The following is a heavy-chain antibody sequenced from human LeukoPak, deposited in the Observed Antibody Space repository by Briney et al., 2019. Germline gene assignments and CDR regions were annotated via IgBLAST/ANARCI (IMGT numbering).Heavy chain of an antibody. CDR2: ISWNSASI. J-gene: IGHJ4*02. CDR3: AKDMGGSGSSAFDY. Sequence: GGPLRLSCAVSGLMLEDYAMHWVRQLPGKGLEWVSGISWNSASIAYADSVKGRFTISRDNAKKSLYLQMNGLRTEDTAFYYCAKDMGGSGSSAFDYWGQGTLVTVSS. D-gene: IGHD3-10*01. V-gene: IGHV3-9*01. CDR1: GLMLEDYA.